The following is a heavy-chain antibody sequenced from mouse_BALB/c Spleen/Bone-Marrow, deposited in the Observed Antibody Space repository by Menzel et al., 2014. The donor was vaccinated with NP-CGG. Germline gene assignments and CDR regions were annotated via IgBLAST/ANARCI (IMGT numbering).Heavy chain of an antibody. Sequence: EVQLQQSGAELVKPGASVKLSCTASGFKIKDTYMHWVRQRPEQGLEWIGRIDPANSDTRYDPKFQGKATITADMSSSTAYLQLSSLTSEDTAVYCCARYRLGTYFDYWGQGTTLTVSS. D-gene: IGHD2-14*01. J-gene: IGHJ2*01. V-gene: IGHV14-3*02. CDR2: IDPANSDT. CDR3: ARYRLGTYFDY. CDR1: GFKIKDTY.